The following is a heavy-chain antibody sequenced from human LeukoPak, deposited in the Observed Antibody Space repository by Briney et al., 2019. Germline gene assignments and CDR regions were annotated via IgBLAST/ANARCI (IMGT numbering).Heavy chain of an antibody. Sequence: GSLRLSCAASGFTFSSYAMSWVRQAPGKGLEWVSAISGSGGSTYYADSVKGRFTISRDNSKNTLYLQINSLRAEDTAVYYCAKPGASGSYYLAFDYWGQGTLVTVSS. V-gene: IGHV3-23*01. CDR2: ISGSGGST. CDR3: AKPGASGSYYLAFDY. CDR1: GFTFSSYA. D-gene: IGHD3-10*01. J-gene: IGHJ4*02.